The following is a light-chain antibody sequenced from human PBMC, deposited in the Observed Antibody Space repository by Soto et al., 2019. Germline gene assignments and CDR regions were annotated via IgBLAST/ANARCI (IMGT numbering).Light chain of an antibody. CDR2: EVS. CDR3: SAYTTSSNV. Sequence: QSVLTQPASVSGSPGLSITISCTGTSSDVGAYNYVSWFQQHPGKAPKLMIFEVSNRPSGVSNRFSGSKPGNTASLTISGLQAEDEADYYCSAYTTSSNVFGTGTKVTVL. V-gene: IGLV2-14*01. J-gene: IGLJ1*01. CDR1: SSDVGAYNY.